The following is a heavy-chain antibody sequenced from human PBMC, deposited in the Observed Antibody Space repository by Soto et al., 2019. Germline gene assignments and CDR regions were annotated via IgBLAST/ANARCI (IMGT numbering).Heavy chain of an antibody. CDR3: EREAWDDKARFDS. V-gene: IGHV4-31*03. Sequence: PSETLSLTCIVSGGSLSSGDYYWSWLRQHTGKGLEWIGYITYSGSTYYNPSLKSRVTISIDTSNNQFSLTLNSVTAADTAVYYCEREAWDDKARFDSWGQGTLVTVSS. CDR1: GGSLSSGDYY. CDR2: ITYSGST. J-gene: IGHJ5*01. D-gene: IGHD3-22*01.